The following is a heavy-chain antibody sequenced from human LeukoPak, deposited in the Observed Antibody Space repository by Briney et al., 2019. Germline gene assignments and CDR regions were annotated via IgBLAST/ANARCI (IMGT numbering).Heavy chain of an antibody. CDR3: ATLNRLLYFGWFDP. D-gene: IGHD2-2*02. CDR2: INHSGST. J-gene: IGHJ5*02. V-gene: IGHV4-34*01. CDR1: GGSFSGYY. Sequence: SETLSLTCAVYGGSFSGYYWSWIRQPPGKGLEWIGEINHSGSTNYNPSLKSRVTISVDTSKNQFSLKLSSVTAADTAVYYCATLNRLLYFGWFDPWGQGTLVTVSS.